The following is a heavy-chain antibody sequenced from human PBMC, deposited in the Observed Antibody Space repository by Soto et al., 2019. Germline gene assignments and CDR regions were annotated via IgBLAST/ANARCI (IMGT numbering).Heavy chain of an antibody. CDR1: GGNFASYA. CDR2: IIPIFGTP. J-gene: IGHJ6*02. D-gene: IGHD6-25*01. CDR3: ARSEGGYFYGMDV. V-gene: IGHV1-69*06. Sequence: SVKVSCKASGGNFASYAIFWVRQAPGQGLEWMGGIIPIFGTPTYAQKFQGRVTIKADKPTNTAYMEMNSLRFEDTAVYYCARSEGGYFYGMDVWGQGTTVTVS.